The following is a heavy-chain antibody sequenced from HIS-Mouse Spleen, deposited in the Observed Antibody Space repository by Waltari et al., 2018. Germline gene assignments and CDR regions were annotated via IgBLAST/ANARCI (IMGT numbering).Heavy chain of an antibody. CDR2: IYYSGSN. CDR3: AREIPYSSSWYDWYFDL. J-gene: IGHJ2*01. V-gene: IGHV4-39*07. Sequence: QLQLQESGPGLVKPSETLSLTCTVPGGSISSSSYYWGWIRQPPGKGLEWIGSIYYSGSNYYNPSLKSRVTISVDTAKNQFSLKLSSVTAADTAVYYCAREIPYSSSWYDWYFDLWGLGTLVTVSS. D-gene: IGHD6-13*01. CDR1: GGSISSSSYY.